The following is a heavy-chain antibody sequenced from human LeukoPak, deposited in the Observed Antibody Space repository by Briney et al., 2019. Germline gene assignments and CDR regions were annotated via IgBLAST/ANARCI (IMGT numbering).Heavy chain of an antibody. D-gene: IGHD3-10*01. V-gene: IGHV3-21*01. CDR1: GSTFSRFS. Sequence: GESLRLSCATSGSTFSRFSMRWVRQAPGKGLEWVASIYVTGGYINYADSVKGRVTISRDNAKNSVYLQMSSLRAEDTAVYYCAREFNTVGNFDYWGQGTLVTVSS. CDR3: AREFNTVGNFDY. CDR2: IYVTGGYI. J-gene: IGHJ4*02.